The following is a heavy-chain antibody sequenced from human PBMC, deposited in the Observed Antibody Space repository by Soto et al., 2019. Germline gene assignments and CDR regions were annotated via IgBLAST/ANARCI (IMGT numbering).Heavy chain of an antibody. CDR2: ITGNAANT. J-gene: IGHJ4*02. CDR1: RCTFGGYA. D-gene: IGHD2-21*02. CDR3: AKAARDCGGDCYSSYFDS. V-gene: IGHV3-23*01. Sequence: GGSLRLSCSASRCTFGGYAMSWVRQAPGKGLEWVSGITGNAANTVYADSVKGRFTISRDNSKNALYLQLNSLRAEDTAVYFCAKAARDCGGDCYSSYFDSWGQGALVTVSS.